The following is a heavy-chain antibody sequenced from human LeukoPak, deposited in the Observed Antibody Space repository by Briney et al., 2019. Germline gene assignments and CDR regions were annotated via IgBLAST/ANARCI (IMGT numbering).Heavy chain of an antibody. V-gene: IGHV1-2*02. J-gene: IGHJ4*02. D-gene: IGHD4-17*01. Sequence: GASVKVSCKASGYTFTGYYMHCVRQAPGQGLEWMGWINPNSGSTNYAQKFQGRVTMTRDTSISTAFMDLSRLRSDDTAVYYCARRGNYGDYFDYWGQGTLVTVSS. CDR2: INPNSGST. CDR1: GYTFTGYY. CDR3: ARRGNYGDYFDY.